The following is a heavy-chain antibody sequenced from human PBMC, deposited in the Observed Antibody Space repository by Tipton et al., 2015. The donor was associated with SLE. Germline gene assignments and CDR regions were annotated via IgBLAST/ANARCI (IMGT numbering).Heavy chain of an antibody. CDR3: ARDGPSGSYGY. V-gene: IGHV3-66*01. D-gene: IGHD1-26*01. Sequence: SLRLSCAASGFTFTNAWLNWVRQAPGKGLEWVSVIYSGGSTYYADSVKGRFTISRDNSKNTLYLQMNSLRAEDTAVYYCARDGPSGSYGYWGQGTLVTVSS. CDR1: GFTFTNAW. CDR2: IYSGGST. J-gene: IGHJ4*02.